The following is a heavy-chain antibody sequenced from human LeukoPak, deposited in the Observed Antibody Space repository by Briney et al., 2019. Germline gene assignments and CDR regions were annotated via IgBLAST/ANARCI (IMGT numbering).Heavy chain of an antibody. J-gene: IGHJ4*02. D-gene: IGHD6-19*01. CDR3: ARSPPADLQWLAY. V-gene: IGHV1-18*01. Sequence: GASVKVSCKASGYTFTSYGISWVRQAPGQGLEWMGWISAYNGNTNYAQKFQGRVTMTRDTSTSTVYMELSSLRSEDTAVYYCARSPPADLQWLAYWGQGTLVTVSS. CDR1: GYTFTSYG. CDR2: ISAYNGNT.